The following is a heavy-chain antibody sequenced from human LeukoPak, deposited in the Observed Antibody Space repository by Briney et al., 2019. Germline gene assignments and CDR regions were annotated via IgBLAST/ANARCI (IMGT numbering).Heavy chain of an antibody. CDR3: ARATYCSSTSCYILGAYYYYMDV. J-gene: IGHJ6*03. CDR2: MNPNSGNT. V-gene: IGHV1-8*01. D-gene: IGHD2-2*02. CDR1: GYTFTSYD. Sequence: ASVKVSCKASGYTFTSYDINWVRQATGQGLEWMGWMNPNSGNTGYAQKFQGRVTMTRNTSISTAYMELSSLRSEDTAVYYCARATYCSSTSCYILGAYYYYMDVWGKGTTVTVSS.